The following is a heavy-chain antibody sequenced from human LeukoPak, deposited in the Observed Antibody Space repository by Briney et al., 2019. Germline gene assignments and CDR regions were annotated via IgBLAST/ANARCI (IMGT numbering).Heavy chain of an antibody. D-gene: IGHD1-1*01. CDR1: GFTFSSYE. CDR2: INSGGNTI. V-gene: IGHV3-48*03. CDR3: ARVSRTTGTPTPLLDY. J-gene: IGHJ4*02. Sequence: GVCLRLSCAASGFTFSSYEMNWVRQAPGKGLEWLSCINSGGNTIYYADSVTGRFTISRDNAKNSLYRQMNSLRAEDTAVYYCARVSRTTGTPTPLLDYWGQGTLVTVSS.